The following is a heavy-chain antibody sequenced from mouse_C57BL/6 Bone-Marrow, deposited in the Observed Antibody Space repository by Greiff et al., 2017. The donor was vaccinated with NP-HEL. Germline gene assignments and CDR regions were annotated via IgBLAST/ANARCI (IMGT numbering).Heavy chain of an antibody. CDR2: IDPAHGNT. D-gene: IGHD2-1*01. CDR3: ASLLWKLGAWFAY. CDR1: GVNIKNTY. Sequence: EVQLQQSVAELVRPGASVKLSCTASGVNIKNTYMHWVKQRPEQGLEWIGRIDPAHGNTKYAPQFQGKATIPADTSSNPAYLQLSGLTSEDTDIYYCASLLWKLGAWFAYWGQGTLVTVSA. V-gene: IGHV14-3*01. J-gene: IGHJ3*01.